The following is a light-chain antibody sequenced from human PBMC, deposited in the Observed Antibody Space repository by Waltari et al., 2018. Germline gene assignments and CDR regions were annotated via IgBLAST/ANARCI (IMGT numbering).Light chain of an antibody. V-gene: IGLV1-40*01. CDR3: QSYDTSLSVV. J-gene: IGLJ3*02. CDR1: GPTIRAGHG. Sequence: QSVLTQPPSVSGAPGPRFTSPRTGTGPTIRAGHGVHWYQPLPRAAPKLHMYGSSTRPLGIPDRFFGSTSGTSASLAITGLQAEDESDYYCQSYDTSLSVVFGGGTKLTVL. CDR2: GSS.